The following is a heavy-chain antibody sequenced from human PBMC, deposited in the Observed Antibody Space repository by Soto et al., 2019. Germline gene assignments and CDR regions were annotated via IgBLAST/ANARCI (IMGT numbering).Heavy chain of an antibody. Sequence: GGSLRLCCAASGFTFSTYWMHWVRQAPGKGLVWVSRIKSDGTGTTYADSVKGRFTISRDNAKNMLYLQMNSLRVEDTAVYYCGGSAAYNWFDPWGQGTLVTVSS. CDR1: GFTFSTYW. D-gene: IGHD2-2*01. CDR2: IKSDGTGT. J-gene: IGHJ5*02. CDR3: GGSAAYNWFDP. V-gene: IGHV3-74*01.